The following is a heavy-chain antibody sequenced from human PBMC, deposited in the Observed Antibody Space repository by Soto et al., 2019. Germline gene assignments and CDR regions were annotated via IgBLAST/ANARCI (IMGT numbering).Heavy chain of an antibody. CDR2: TYYRSKWYN. Sequence: SQTLSLTCAISGDSVSSNSAAWNWIRQSPSRGLEWLGRTYYRSKWYNDYAVSVKSRITINPATSKNQFSMQLNSVTPEDTAVYYCARAGRSCSGGTSHSGTYNWFHPRGQGTLVTVS. CDR1: GDSVSSNSAA. J-gene: IGHJ5*02. D-gene: IGHD2-15*01. V-gene: IGHV6-1*01. CDR3: ARAGRSCSGGTSHSGTYNWFHP.